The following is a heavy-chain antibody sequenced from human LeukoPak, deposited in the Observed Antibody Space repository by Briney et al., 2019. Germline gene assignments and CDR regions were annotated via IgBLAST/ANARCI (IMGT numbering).Heavy chain of an antibody. J-gene: IGHJ4*02. V-gene: IGHV3-69-1*01. CDR3: ARDPSKLLDSSGYVDY. Sequence: PGGSLRLSCEASGFTFSAYAMTWVRQAPGKGLEWVSSIGSDNKPHYSESVKGRFTISRDNSKNTLYLQMNSLRAEDTAVYYCARDPSKLLDSSGYVDYWGQGTLVTVSS. CDR1: GFTFSAYA. CDR2: IGSDNKP. D-gene: IGHD3-22*01.